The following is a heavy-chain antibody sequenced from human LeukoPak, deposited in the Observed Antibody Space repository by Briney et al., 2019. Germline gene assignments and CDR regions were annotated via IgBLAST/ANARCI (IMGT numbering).Heavy chain of an antibody. D-gene: IGHD3-16*02. Sequence: GGSLRLSCAASGFTFSSYAMSWVRQAPGKGLEWVSAISGSGGSTYYADSVKGRFTISRDNSKNTLYLQMNSLRAEDTAVYYCAKVGEDYVWGSYLDYWGQGTRVTVSS. J-gene: IGHJ4*02. CDR2: ISGSGGST. CDR1: GFTFSSYA. V-gene: IGHV3-23*01. CDR3: AKVGEDYVWGSYLDY.